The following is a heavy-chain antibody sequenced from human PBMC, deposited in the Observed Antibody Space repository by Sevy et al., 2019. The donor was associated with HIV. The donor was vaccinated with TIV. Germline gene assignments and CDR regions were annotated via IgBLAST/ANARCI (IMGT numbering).Heavy chain of an antibody. CDR1: GFTLSSYW. D-gene: IGHD5-12*01. CDR3: VRELGWLQHPLDY. V-gene: IGHV3-7*01. Sequence: GGSLRLSCAAAGFTLSSYWMSWVRQAPGKGLEWVANIKQDGSEKYCVDSVKGRFTISRDNAKNSLYLQMNSLRAEDTAVYYCVRELGWLQHPLDYWGQGTLVTVSS. CDR2: IKQDGSEK. J-gene: IGHJ4*02.